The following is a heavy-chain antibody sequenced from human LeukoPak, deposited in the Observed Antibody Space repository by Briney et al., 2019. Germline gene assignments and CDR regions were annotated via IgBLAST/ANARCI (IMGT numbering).Heavy chain of an antibody. V-gene: IGHV3-33*08. D-gene: IGHD2-15*01. CDR1: AFTFSSYG. J-gene: IGHJ4*02. Sequence: GGSLRLSCAVTAFTFSSYGMHWVRQAPGKGLEWVAVIWYDGSNKYYADSVKGRFTISRDNSKNTLYLQMNSLRAEDTAVYYCASGYCSGGSCYWIDYWGQGTLVTVSS. CDR3: ASGYCSGGSCYWIDY. CDR2: IWYDGSNK.